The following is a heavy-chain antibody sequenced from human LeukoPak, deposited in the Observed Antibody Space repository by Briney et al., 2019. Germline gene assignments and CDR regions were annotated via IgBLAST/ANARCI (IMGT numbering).Heavy chain of an antibody. V-gene: IGHV4-39*07. CDR3: ARSTFTNLGAAFDV. D-gene: IGHD2-8*01. CDR1: GGSISSSSYY. CDR2: IYYSGST. J-gene: IGHJ3*01. Sequence: SETLSLTCTVSGGSISSSSYYWGWIRQPPGKGLEWIGGIYYSGSTYYNPSLKSRVTISVDTSKNQFSLKLSSVTAADTAVYYCARSTFTNLGAAFDVWGQGTMVAVSS.